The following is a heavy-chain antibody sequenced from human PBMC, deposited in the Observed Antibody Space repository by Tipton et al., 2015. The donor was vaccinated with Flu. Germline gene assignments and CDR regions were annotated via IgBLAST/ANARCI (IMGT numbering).Heavy chain of an antibody. CDR2: ICPGSP. J-gene: IGHJ5*01. D-gene: IGHD4-11*01. CDR3: ARRTFSNYMSEPKNWFDF. CDR1: GGSVGGPYC. Sequence: TLSLTCSVSGGSVGGPYCWDWVRRPPGKGLEWIGNICPGSPYYNPSLRSRVTMSIARSNVQFSLRLTSVTAADTAVYFCARRTFSNYMSEPKNWFDFWGQGTLVTVSS. V-gene: IGHV4-38-2*01.